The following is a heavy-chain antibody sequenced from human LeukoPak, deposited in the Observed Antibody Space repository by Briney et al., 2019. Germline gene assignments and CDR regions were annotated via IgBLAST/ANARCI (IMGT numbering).Heavy chain of an antibody. Sequence: PSETLSLTCTVSGGSISSHYWSWIRQPPGKGLEWIGYIYYSGSTNYNPSLKSRVTISVDTSKNQFSLKLSSVTAADTAVYYCARVGLHDYYCYYMDVWGKGTTVTVSS. CDR2: IYYSGST. J-gene: IGHJ6*03. CDR3: ARVGLHDYYCYYMDV. CDR1: GGSISSHY. D-gene: IGHD5-24*01. V-gene: IGHV4-59*11.